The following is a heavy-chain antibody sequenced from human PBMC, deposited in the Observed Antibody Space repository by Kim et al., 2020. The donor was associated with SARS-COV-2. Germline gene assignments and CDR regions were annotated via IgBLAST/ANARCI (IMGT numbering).Heavy chain of an antibody. CDR2: IIPFFGTA. D-gene: IGHD5-18*01. J-gene: IGHJ6*02. CDR1: GDTFSSYA. CDR3: AREGYTYGYNYGMDV. V-gene: IGHV1-69*13. Sequence: SVKVSCKASGDTFSSYAISWVRQAPGQGLEWIGGIIPFFGTANYAQKFQGRVTITAHESTSTVYMELTSLRSEDTAVYYCAREGYTYGYNYGMDVWGQG.